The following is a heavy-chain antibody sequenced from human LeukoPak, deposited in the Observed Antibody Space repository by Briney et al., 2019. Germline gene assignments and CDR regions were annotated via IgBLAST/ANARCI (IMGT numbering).Heavy chain of an antibody. J-gene: IGHJ6*04. D-gene: IGHD3-9*01. CDR3: ARVSYYDILAGYYDV. CDR1: GFTFSSYS. Sequence: GGSLRLSCAASGFTFSSYSMNWVRQAPGKGLEWVSSIRSSSSYIYYADSLKGRFTISRDNAKNSLYLQMNSLRAEDSAVYYCARVSYYDILAGYYDVWGKGTTVTVSS. CDR2: IRSSSSYI. V-gene: IGHV3-21*01.